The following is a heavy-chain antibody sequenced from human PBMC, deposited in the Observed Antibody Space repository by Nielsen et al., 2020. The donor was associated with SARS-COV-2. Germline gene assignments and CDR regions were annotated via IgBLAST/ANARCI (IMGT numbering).Heavy chain of an antibody. V-gene: IGHV4-4*02. CDR1: GGSVNTHAW. CDR2: VYHSGAT. D-gene: IGHD2-8*01. Sequence: SETLSLTCAVFGGSVNTHAWWSWVRQAPGKGLEWIGEVYHSGATNYNPSLRSRVTLSMDKSRNQFSLKMTAVTAADTAVYYCAREGDCTKGVCYIRGMDVWGKGTTVTVSS. J-gene: IGHJ6*03. CDR3: AREGDCTKGVCYIRGMDV.